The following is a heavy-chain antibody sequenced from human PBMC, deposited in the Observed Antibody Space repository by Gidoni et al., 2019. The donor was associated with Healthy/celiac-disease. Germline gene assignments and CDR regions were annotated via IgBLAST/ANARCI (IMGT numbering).Heavy chain of an antibody. V-gene: IGHV1-3*01. D-gene: IGHD6-19*01. J-gene: IGHJ6*02. Sequence: QVQLVQSGAEVKKPGASVKVSCKASGYTFTSYAMHWVRQAPGQRLEWMGWINAGNGNTKYSQKFQGRVTITRDTSASTAYMELSSLRSEDTAVYYCASSGSGWFYYYYYGMDVWGQGTTVTVSS. CDR1: GYTFTSYA. CDR3: ASSGSGWFYYYYYGMDV. CDR2: INAGNGNT.